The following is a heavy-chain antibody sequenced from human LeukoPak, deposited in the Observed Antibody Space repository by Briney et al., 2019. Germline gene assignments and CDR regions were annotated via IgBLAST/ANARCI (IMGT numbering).Heavy chain of an antibody. V-gene: IGHV3-23*01. CDR1: GFTFSSFA. J-gene: IGHJ4*02. CDR2: MIDSGVSS. CDR3: AKDSTTVTTLVTRGYFDY. D-gene: IGHD4-17*01. Sequence: GGSLRLSCAASGFTFSSFAMSWVRQAPGKGLEWVSGMIDSGVSSYYADSVKGRFTISRDNSKNTLYLQMNSLRAEDTAVYYCAKDSTTVTTLVTRGYFDYWGQGTLVTVSS.